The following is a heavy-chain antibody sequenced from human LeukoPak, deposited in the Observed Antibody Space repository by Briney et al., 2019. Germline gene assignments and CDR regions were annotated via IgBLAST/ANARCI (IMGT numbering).Heavy chain of an antibody. CDR1: GFTFSSHW. J-gene: IGHJ4*02. CDR2: ISYDGSNK. CDR3: AREGYYDYVWGSYLPTSFDY. D-gene: IGHD3-16*02. Sequence: GGSLRLSCAASGFTFSSHWMTWVRQAPGKGLEWVAVISYDGSNKYYADSVKGRFTISRDNSKNTLYLQMNSLRAEDTAVYYCAREGYYDYVWGSYLPTSFDYWGQGTLVTVSS. V-gene: IGHV3-30-3*01.